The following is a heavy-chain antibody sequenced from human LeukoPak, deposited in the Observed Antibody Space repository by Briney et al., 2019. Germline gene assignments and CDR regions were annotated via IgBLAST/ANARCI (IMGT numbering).Heavy chain of an antibody. CDR3: ARGRGAFDI. J-gene: IGHJ3*02. V-gene: IGHV4-39*07. CDR1: GGSISSSSYY. Sequence: SETLSLTCTVSGGSISSSSYYWGWIRQPPGRGGEWIGSIYYSGSTYYNPSLKSRVTISVDTSKNQFSLKLSSLTAADTAVYYCARGRGAFDIWGQGTMVTVSS. CDR2: IYYSGST.